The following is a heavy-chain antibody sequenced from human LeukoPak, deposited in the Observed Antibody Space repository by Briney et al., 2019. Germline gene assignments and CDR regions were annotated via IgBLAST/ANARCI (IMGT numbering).Heavy chain of an antibody. CDR1: GFTFSSYA. J-gene: IGHJ4*02. V-gene: IGHV3-48*04. D-gene: IGHD4-17*01. Sequence: PGGSLRLSCAASGFTFSSYAMSWVRQAPGKGLEWVSYISSSGSTIYYADSVKGRFTISRDNAKNSLYLQMNSLRAEDTAVYYCARCAYGDYSFDYWGQGTLVTVSS. CDR2: ISSSGSTI. CDR3: ARCAYGDYSFDY.